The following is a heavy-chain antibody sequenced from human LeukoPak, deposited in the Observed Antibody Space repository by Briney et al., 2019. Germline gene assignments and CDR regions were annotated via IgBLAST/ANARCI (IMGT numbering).Heavy chain of an antibody. D-gene: IGHD2-2*03. CDR3: ARQDGYCSSTSCTGYFDS. Sequence: SETLSLTCTVSGGSISSSSYYWGWIRQPPGKGLEWSGSIYYSGSTYYNPSLKSRVTISVDTSKNQFSLKLSSVTATDTAVYYCARQDGYCSSTSCTGYFDSWGQGTLVTVSS. J-gene: IGHJ4*02. V-gene: IGHV4-39*01. CDR2: IYYSGST. CDR1: GGSISSSSYY.